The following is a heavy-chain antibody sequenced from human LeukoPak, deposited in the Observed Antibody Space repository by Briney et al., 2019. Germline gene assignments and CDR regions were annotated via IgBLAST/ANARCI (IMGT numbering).Heavy chain of an antibody. Sequence: SETLSLTCTVSGGSISSYYWSWIRQPAGKGLEWIGRIYTSGSTNYNPSLKSRVTMSVDTSKNQFSLKLSSVTAADTAVYYCARDGYCSSTSCYDYYYYMDVWGKGTTVTVSS. D-gene: IGHD2-2*03. CDR1: GGSISSYY. V-gene: IGHV4-4*07. CDR3: ARDGYCSSTSCYDYYYYMDV. J-gene: IGHJ6*03. CDR2: IYTSGST.